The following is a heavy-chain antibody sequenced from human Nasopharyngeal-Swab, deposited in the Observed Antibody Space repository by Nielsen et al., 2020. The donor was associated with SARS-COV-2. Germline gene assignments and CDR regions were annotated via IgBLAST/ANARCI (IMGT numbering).Heavy chain of an antibody. CDR1: GFTFSSYG. CDR2: IRYDGSNK. J-gene: IGHJ3*02. Sequence: GESLKISCAASGFTFSSYGMHWVRQAPGKGLEWVAFIRYDGSNKYHADSVKGRFTISRDNSKNTLYLQMNSLRAEDTAVYYCAKDMTAKYCSSTSCQREDAFDIWGQGTMVTVSS. D-gene: IGHD2-2*01. CDR3: AKDMTAKYCSSTSCQREDAFDI. V-gene: IGHV3-30*02.